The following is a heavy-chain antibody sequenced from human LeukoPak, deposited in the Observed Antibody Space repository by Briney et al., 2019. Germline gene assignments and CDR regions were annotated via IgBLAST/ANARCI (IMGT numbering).Heavy chain of an antibody. D-gene: IGHD6-19*01. CDR2: IHTSGSN. CDR1: GVSISPYY. J-gene: IGHJ3*01. Sequence: SETLSLTCAVSGVSISPYYWAWIRQPPGKGLEWIGYIHTSGSNNHYPSLKSRVTISVDKSKNHFSLRLTSVTAADTAVYYCARLRAMAGHGCGFDFWGRGTMVTVSS. V-gene: IGHV4-4*09. CDR3: ARLRAMAGHGCGFDF.